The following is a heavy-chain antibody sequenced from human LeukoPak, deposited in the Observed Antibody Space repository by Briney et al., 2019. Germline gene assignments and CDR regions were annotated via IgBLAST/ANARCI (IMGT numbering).Heavy chain of an antibody. Sequence: PSETLSLTCAVYGGSFSGYYWSWIRQPPGKGLEWIGEINHGGITNYNPSLKSRVTISVDTSKNQFSLKLTSVTAADTAVYYCARRRDGDYSTSYFALWGRGTLDTVSS. CDR2: INHGGIT. J-gene: IGHJ2*01. CDR3: ARRRDGDYSTSYFAL. V-gene: IGHV4-34*01. CDR1: GGSFSGYY. D-gene: IGHD4-17*01.